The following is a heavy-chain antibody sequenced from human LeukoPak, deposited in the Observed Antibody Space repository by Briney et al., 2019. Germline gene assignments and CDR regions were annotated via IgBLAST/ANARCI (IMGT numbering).Heavy chain of an antibody. CDR3: ARRSEFGVLYYMDI. V-gene: IGHV3-7*01. J-gene: IGHJ6*03. D-gene: IGHD3-16*01. Sequence: GGSLRLSCAASGFIFANYWMSWVRQAPGKGLEWVANIRQDGSEKFYVDSVKGRFTISRDNDKSSLYLQMNSLRAEDTAVYNCARRSEFGVLYYMDIWGKGTTVTVSS. CDR1: GFIFANYW. CDR2: IRQDGSEK.